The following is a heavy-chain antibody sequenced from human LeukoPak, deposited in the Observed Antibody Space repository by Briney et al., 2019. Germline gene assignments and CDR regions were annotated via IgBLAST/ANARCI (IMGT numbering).Heavy chain of an antibody. J-gene: IGHJ4*02. CDR1: GYTFTSYG. CDR2: ISAYNGNT. Sequence: ASVKVSCKASGYTFTSYGISWVRQAPGQGLEWMGWISAYNGNTSYAQKLQGRVTMTTDTSTSTAYMELRSLRSDDTAVYYCARLGFGELLTHIDYWGQGTLVTVSS. V-gene: IGHV1-18*01. CDR3: ARLGFGELLTHIDY. D-gene: IGHD3-10*01.